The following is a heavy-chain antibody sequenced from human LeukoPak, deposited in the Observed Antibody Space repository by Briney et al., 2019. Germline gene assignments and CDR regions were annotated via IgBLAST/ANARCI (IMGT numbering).Heavy chain of an antibody. J-gene: IGHJ4*02. CDR1: GFTFSNYA. CDR2: ISATGYNT. D-gene: IGHD5-18*01. V-gene: IGHV3-23*01. CDR3: AKSPDTAGY. Sequence: GGSLRLSCAASGFTFSNYAMNWVRQAPGKGLEWVSAISATGYNTYYADSVKGRFTISRDNSKNTLYLQMNSLRAEDTALYYCAKSPDTAGYWGQGTLVTVSS.